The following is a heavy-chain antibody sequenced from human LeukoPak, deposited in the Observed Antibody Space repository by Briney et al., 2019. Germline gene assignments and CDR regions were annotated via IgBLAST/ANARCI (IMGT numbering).Heavy chain of an antibody. CDR1: GFTFSDYY. V-gene: IGHV3-23*01. CDR3: AKDRSGIVGATGAFDI. D-gene: IGHD1-26*01. J-gene: IGHJ3*02. Sequence: GGSLRLSCAASGFTFSDYYMSWVRQAPGKGLEWVSAISGSGGSTYYADSVKGRFTISRDNSKNTLYLQMNSLRAEDTAVYYCAKDRSGIVGATGAFDIWGQGTMVTVSS. CDR2: ISGSGGST.